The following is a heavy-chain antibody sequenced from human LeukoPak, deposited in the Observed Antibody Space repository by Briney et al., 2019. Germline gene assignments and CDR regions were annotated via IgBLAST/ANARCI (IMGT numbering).Heavy chain of an antibody. D-gene: IGHD3-10*01. V-gene: IGHV1-2*02. CDR2: INPNSGGT. CDR1: GYTFTGHY. Sequence: ASVKVSCKASGYTFTGHYMHWVRQAPGQGLEWMGWINPNSGGTNYAQKFQGRVTMTRDTSISTAYMELSRLRSDDTAVYYCASPDTTDYYGSGSYYNARNYYYYYGMDVWGQGTTVTVSS. J-gene: IGHJ6*02. CDR3: ASPDTTDYYGSGSYYNARNYYYYYGMDV.